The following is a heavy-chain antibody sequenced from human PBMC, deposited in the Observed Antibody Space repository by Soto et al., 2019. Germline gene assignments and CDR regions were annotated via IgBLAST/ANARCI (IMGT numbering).Heavy chain of an antibody. CDR2: ISLGGSYT. V-gene: IGHV3-23*01. J-gene: IGHJ6*02. Sequence: EVQLLESGGGLVQPGGSLRLSCAASGFTFSTYAMSWVRQAPGKGREWVSAISLGGSYTYYADSVKGRFTISRDNSKNRLYMQMNRLRAEDTAVYYCAKGQSDSGSYYTPLAHGMDVWGRGTTVTVSS. CDR3: AKGQSDSGSYYTPLAHGMDV. D-gene: IGHD1-26*01. CDR1: GFTFSTYA.